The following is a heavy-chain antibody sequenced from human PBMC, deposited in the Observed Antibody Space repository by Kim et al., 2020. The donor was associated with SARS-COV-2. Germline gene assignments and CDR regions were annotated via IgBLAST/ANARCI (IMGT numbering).Heavy chain of an antibody. J-gene: IGHJ3*02. CDR2: ISPNGYFT. V-gene: IGHV3-30*03. CDR1: GLAFSSSS. D-gene: IGHD2-2*01. Sequence: GGSLRLSCAASGLAFSSSSLHWIRQAPGKGLQWAAAISPNGYFTHYADSVEGRFTISRDNSKNSLYLQMDSLRAEDTALYFCARSLPAPDNRNRFPFDIWGQGTMVTVSS. CDR3: ARSLPAPDNRNRFPFDI.